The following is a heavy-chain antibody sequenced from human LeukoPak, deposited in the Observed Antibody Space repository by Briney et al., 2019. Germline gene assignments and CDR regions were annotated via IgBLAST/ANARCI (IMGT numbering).Heavy chain of an antibody. Sequence: ASVKVSCKASGYTFTGYYMHWVRQAPGQGLEWMGWINPNSGGTNYAQKFQGRVTMTRDTSISTAYMELSRLRSDDTAVYYCASVWGLSQLEYCSNTNCYMGAFDIWGQGTMVTVSS. D-gene: IGHD2-2*02. CDR2: INPNSGGT. V-gene: IGHV1-2*02. J-gene: IGHJ3*02. CDR3: ASVWGLSQLEYCSNTNCYMGAFDI. CDR1: GYTFTGYY.